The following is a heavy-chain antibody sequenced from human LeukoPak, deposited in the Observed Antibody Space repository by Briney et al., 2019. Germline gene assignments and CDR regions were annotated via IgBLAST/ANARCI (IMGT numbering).Heavy chain of an antibody. CDR1: GGSFSGYY. CDR3: ARVSGYCSGGSCYYFDY. J-gene: IGHJ4*02. V-gene: IGHV4-34*01. D-gene: IGHD2-15*01. CDR2: INHSGST. Sequence: SETLSLTYAVYGGSFSGYYWSWIRQPPGKGLEWIGEINHSGSTNYNPSLKSRVTISVDTSKNQFSLKLSSVTAADTAVYYCARVSGYCSGGSCYYFDYWGQGTLVTVSS.